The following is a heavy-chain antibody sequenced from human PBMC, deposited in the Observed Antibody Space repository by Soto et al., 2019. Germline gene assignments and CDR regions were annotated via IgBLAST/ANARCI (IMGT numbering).Heavy chain of an antibody. CDR1: GFTFSSYW. Sequence: GGSLRLSCAASGFTFSSYWMSWVRQAPGKGLEWVANIKQDGSEKYYVDSVKGRFTISRDNAKNSLYLQMNSLRAEDTAVYYCANTPGYCSGGSCYGYRYYYYMDVWGKGTTVTVSS. CDR3: ANTPGYCSGGSCYGYRYYYYMDV. D-gene: IGHD2-15*01. V-gene: IGHV3-7*01. CDR2: IKQDGSEK. J-gene: IGHJ6*03.